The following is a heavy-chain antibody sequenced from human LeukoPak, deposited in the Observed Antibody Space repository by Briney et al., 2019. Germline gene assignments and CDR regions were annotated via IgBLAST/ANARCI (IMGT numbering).Heavy chain of an antibody. V-gene: IGHV3-30*02. CDR2: IRYDGSKK. D-gene: IGHD6-13*01. Sequence: PGGSLRLSCAASGFTFSSYGMHWVRQAPGKGLEWVAFIRYDGSKKYYADSVKGRFTISRDNSKNTLYLQMNSLRAEDTAVYYCAKRGEGVSNSWYMNNWFDPWGQGTLVTVSS. J-gene: IGHJ5*02. CDR3: AKRGEGVSNSWYMNNWFDP. CDR1: GFTFSSYG.